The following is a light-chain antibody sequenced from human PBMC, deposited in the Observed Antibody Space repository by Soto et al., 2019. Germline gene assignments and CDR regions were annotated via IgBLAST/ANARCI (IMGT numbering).Light chain of an antibody. CDR3: QQYGSSPLT. V-gene: IGKV3-20*01. Sequence: EIVLTQSPGTLSLSPGDRATLSCRASQGFTSSYLAWYQQKPGLAPRLLIYGASSRATGIPDRFSGSGSGTDFTLTISRLEPEDFALYYCQQYGSSPLTFGQGTKVEIK. CDR1: QGFTSSY. CDR2: GAS. J-gene: IGKJ1*01.